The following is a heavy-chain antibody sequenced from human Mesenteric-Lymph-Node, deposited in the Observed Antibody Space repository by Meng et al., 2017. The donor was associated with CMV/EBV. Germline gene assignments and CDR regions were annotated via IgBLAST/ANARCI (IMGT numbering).Heavy chain of an antibody. CDR2: INHSGST. CDR1: GGSFSGYY. J-gene: IGHJ4*02. CDR3: ARHQRWLKSEGGFNY. V-gene: IGHV4-34*01. D-gene: IGHD4-23*01. Sequence: QVHLQQWGAGLLKPSEPLSLTCAVYGGSFSGYYWSWIRQPPGKGLEWIGEINHSGSTNYNPSLKSRVTISVDTSKNQFSLKLSSVTAADTAVYYCARHQRWLKSEGGFNYWGQGTLVTVSS.